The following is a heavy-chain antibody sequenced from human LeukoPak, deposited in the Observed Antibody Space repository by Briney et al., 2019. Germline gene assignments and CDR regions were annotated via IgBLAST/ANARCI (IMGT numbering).Heavy chain of an antibody. V-gene: IGHV4-31*03. Sequence: SQTLSLTCTVSGGSISSGGCYWSWIRQHPGKGLEWIGYIYYSGSTYYNPSLKSRVTISVDTSKNQFSLKLSSVTAADTAVYYCARDGPVEMATIDWGQGTLVTVSS. J-gene: IGHJ4*02. D-gene: IGHD5-24*01. CDR2: IYYSGST. CDR3: ARDGPVEMATID. CDR1: GGSISSGGCY.